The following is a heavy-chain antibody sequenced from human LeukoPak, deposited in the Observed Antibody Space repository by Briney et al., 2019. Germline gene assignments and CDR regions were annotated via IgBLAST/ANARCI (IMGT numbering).Heavy chain of an antibody. CDR2: IYSGGST. CDR3: ARDRSTVTTWVDY. Sequence: GGSLRLSCAASGFTVGNNYMAWVRQVPGKGLEWVSFIYSGGSTYYADSVKGRFSISRDSSKNTMYLQMNSLRVEDTAVYYCARDRSTVTTWVDYWGQGTLVTVSS. V-gene: IGHV3-66*01. CDR1: GFTVGNNY. D-gene: IGHD4-17*01. J-gene: IGHJ4*02.